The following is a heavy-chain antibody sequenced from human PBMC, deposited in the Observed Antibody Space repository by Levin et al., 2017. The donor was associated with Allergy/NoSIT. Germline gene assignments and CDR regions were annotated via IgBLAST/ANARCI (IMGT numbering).Heavy chain of an antibody. CDR2: IRSKAYGGTT. J-gene: IGHJ3*02. Sequence: GESLKISCTASGFTFGDYAMSWVRQAPGKGLEWVGFIRSKAYGGTTEYAASVKGRFTISRDDSKSIAYLQMNSLKTEDTAVYYCTRDVGYCSSTSCKDAFDIWGQGTMVTVSS. CDR3: TRDVGYCSSTSCKDAFDI. V-gene: IGHV3-49*04. D-gene: IGHD2-2*01. CDR1: GFTFGDYA.